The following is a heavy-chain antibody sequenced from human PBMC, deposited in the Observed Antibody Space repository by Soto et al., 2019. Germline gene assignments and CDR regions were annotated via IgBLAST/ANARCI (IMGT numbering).Heavy chain of an antibody. Sequence: EVQLVESGGGLVQPGGSLRLSCAGSGFNFKDYWMTWVRQAPGKGLEWLANIGEDGGISNYVDSVKGRFTISRDNVKNSLDVQINSLRAEDTAVYYCARDRNYHLSGYYDAFDVWGQGTVVTVSS. CDR2: IGEDGGIS. V-gene: IGHV3-7*01. CDR3: ARDRNYHLSGYYDAFDV. J-gene: IGHJ3*01. D-gene: IGHD3-9*01. CDR1: GFNFKDYW.